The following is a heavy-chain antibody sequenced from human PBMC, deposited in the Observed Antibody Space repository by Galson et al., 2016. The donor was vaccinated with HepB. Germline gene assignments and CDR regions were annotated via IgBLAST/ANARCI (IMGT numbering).Heavy chain of an antibody. V-gene: IGHV3-11*04. CDR3: ARAGHGSGSYFDYSYFAMDV. CDR2: ISSNSMIT. CDR1: GFMFSDHY. D-gene: IGHD3-10*01. Sequence: SLRLSCAASGFMFSDHYMAWIRQAPGKGLEWISYISSNSMITYYADSVKGRFTISRDNAKDSLFLEMDSLRDEDTAVYYCARAGHGSGSYFDYSYFAMDVWGHGTTVTVSS. J-gene: IGHJ6*02.